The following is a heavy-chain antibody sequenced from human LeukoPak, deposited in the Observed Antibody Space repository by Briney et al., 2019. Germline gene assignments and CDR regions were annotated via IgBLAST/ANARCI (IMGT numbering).Heavy chain of an antibody. D-gene: IGHD4-23*01. CDR3: AKDFPGGNSPDAFDI. J-gene: IGHJ3*02. V-gene: IGHV3-30*18. CDR1: GFTFSSYG. CDR2: ILFDGSNK. Sequence: PGGSLRLSCAASGFTFSSYGMHWVRQAPGKGLEWVAVILFDGSNKFYADSVKGRFTISRDNFKSTLYLQMNSLRAEDTAVYYYAKDFPGGNSPDAFDIWGQGTMVTVSS.